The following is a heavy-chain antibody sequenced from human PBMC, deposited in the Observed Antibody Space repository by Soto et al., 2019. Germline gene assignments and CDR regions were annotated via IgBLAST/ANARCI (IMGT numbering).Heavy chain of an antibody. CDR3: ARGHEYGGNSDAFGI. D-gene: IGHD4-17*01. CDR2: ILPFFGTA. J-gene: IGHJ3*02. V-gene: IGHV1-69*15. CDR1: GGTFDSSA. Sequence: QVQLVQSGSEVKKPGSSVKVSCKASGGTFDSSAINWLRQAPGQGPEWMGNILPFFGTADYAQNFQGRVTVTADESTSTGYMEMRSLTFEDTAVYYCARGHEYGGNSDAFGIWGQGTVVTVSS.